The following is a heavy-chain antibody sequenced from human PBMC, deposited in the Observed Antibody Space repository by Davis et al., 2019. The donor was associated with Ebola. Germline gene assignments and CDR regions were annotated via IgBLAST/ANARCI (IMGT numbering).Heavy chain of an antibody. CDR2: LIPIFGTP. CDR3: AGETYYYESSGYYSVVGSDY. Sequence: SVKVSCKAAGGILRTHGMSWVRPAPGQVLEWMGGLIPIFGTPNYAQKFQGRITIIADESTSKAYVELSWLKSEDTAVYYCAGETYYYESSGYYSVVGSDYWGKGTLVTVSS. D-gene: IGHD3-22*01. J-gene: IGHJ4*02. V-gene: IGHV1-69*13. CDR1: GGILRTHG.